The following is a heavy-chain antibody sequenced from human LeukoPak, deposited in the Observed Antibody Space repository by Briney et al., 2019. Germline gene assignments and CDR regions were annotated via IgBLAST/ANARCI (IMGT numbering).Heavy chain of an antibody. V-gene: IGHV3-30*04. CDR3: AREYSSSSGRSFDY. D-gene: IGHD6-6*01. Sequence: PGGSLRLSCAASGFTFSSYAMHWVRQAPGKGLEWVAVISYDGSNKYYADSVKGRFTISRDNSKNMLYLQMNSLRAEDTAVYYCAREYSSSSGRSFDYWGQGTLVTVSS. J-gene: IGHJ4*02. CDR2: ISYDGSNK. CDR1: GFTFSSYA.